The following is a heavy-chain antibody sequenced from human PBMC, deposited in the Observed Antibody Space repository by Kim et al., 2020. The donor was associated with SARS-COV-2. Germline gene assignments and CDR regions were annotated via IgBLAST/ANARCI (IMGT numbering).Heavy chain of an antibody. J-gene: IGHJ3*01. CDR1: GFAVDGHY. CDR3: ARERRSGISRYFD. CDR2: MYAGITT. V-gene: IGHV3-66*01. Sequence: GGSLRLSCVVSGFAVDGHYMTWVRQAPGKGLEWVSVMYAGITTFYTDSVMGRFIVFRDNSRNTMHLQMNSLRVDDTAAYYCARERRSGISRYFD. D-gene: IGHD3-9*01.